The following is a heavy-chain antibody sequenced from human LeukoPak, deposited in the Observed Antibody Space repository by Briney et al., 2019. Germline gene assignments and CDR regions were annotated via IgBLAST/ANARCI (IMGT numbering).Heavy chain of an antibody. V-gene: IGHV1-46*01. CDR2: INPSGGST. J-gene: IGHJ3*02. D-gene: IGHD2-8*01. Sequence: ASVKVSCKASGYTFTSYYMHWVRQAPGQGLEWMGIINPSGGSTSYAQKFQGRVTMTRNTSISTAYMELSSLRSEDTAVYYCAREFPMGAFDIWGQGTMVTVSS. CDR1: GYTFTSYY. CDR3: AREFPMGAFDI.